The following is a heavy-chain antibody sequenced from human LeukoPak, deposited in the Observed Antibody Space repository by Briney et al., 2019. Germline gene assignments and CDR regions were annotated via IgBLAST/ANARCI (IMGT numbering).Heavy chain of an antibody. V-gene: IGHV3-74*01. D-gene: IGHD2-21*02. Sequence: GGSLRLSCAASGFTFGSYGMSWVRQAPGKGLVWVSRINSDGSSTNYADSVKGRFTISRDNAKNTLYLQMNSLRAEDTAVYYCARGHIVVLTAPDYWGQGTLVTVSS. CDR1: GFTFGSYG. CDR2: INSDGSST. CDR3: ARGHIVVLTAPDY. J-gene: IGHJ4*02.